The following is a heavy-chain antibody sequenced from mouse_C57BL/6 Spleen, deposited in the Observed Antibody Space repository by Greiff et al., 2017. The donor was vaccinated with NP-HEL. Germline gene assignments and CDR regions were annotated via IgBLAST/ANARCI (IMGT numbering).Heavy chain of an antibody. CDR2: ISYDGSN. Sequence: VQLKQSGPGLVKPSQSLSLTCSVTGYSITSGYYWNWIRQFPGNKLEWMGYISYDGSNNYNPSLKNRISITRDTSKNQFFLKLNSVTTEDTATYYCARRQTFYSNSYYAMDYWGQGTSVTVSS. CDR1: GYSITSGYY. CDR3: ARRQTFYSNSYYAMDY. V-gene: IGHV3-6*01. D-gene: IGHD2-5*01. J-gene: IGHJ4*01.